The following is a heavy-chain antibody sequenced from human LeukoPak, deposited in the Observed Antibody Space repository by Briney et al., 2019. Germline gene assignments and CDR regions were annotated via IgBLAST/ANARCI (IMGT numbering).Heavy chain of an antibody. D-gene: IGHD7-27*01. V-gene: IGHV4-30-2*01. CDR1: GGSISSGGYC. Sequence: SETLSLTCTVSGGSISSGGYCWSWIRQPPGKGLEWIGYIYHSGSTYYNPSLKSRVTISVDRSKNQFSLKLSSVTAADTAVYYCAREPPTGAFDYWGQGTLVTVSS. J-gene: IGHJ4*02. CDR3: AREPPTGAFDY. CDR2: IYHSGST.